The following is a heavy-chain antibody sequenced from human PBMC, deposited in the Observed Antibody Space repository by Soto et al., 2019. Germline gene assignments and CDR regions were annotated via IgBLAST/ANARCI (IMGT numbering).Heavy chain of an antibody. CDR2: ISSDGSDK. CDR1: GFSFSNCG. CDR3: VKGSEVARQELDY. Sequence: QVQLVESGGGVVQPGRSLRLSCAASGFSFSNCGMHWVRQAPGKGLEWVAAISSDGSDKYYSESVKGRFTISRDNSKNTLFLQMNSLGVEDTAVYYCVKGSEVARQELDYWGQGTLVTVSS. J-gene: IGHJ4*02. V-gene: IGHV3-30*18. D-gene: IGHD2-15*01.